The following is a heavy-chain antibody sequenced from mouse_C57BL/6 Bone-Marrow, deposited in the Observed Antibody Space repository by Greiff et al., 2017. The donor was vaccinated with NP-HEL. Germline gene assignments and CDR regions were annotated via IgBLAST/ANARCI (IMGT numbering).Heavy chain of an antibody. CDR2: IDPSDSYT. V-gene: IGHV1-69*01. CDR3: AFLCAY. CDR1: GYTFTSYW. Sequence: QVQLQQPGAELVLPGASVKLSCKASGYTFTSYWMHWVKQRPGQGLEWIGEIDPSDSYTNYNQKFKGKSTLTVDKSSSTAYMQLSSLTSEYSAVYYCAFLCAYWGQGTLVTVSA. J-gene: IGHJ3*01.